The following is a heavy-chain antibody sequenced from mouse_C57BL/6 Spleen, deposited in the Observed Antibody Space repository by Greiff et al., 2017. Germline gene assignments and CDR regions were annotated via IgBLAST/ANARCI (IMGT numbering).Heavy chain of an antibody. CDR3: VRPYYRDFDWYFDV. D-gene: IGHD2-14*01. V-gene: IGHV10-1*01. CDR1: GFSFNTYA. Sequence: EVHLVESGGGLVQPKGSLKLSCAASGFSFNTYAMNWVRQAPGKGLEWVARIRSKSNNYATYYADSVKDRFTISRDDSESMLYLQMNNLKTEDTAMYYCVRPYYRDFDWYFDVWGTGTTVTVSS. J-gene: IGHJ1*03. CDR2: IRSKSNNYAT.